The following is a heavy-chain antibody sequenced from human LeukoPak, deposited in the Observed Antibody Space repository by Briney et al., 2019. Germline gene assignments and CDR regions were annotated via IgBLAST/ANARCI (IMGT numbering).Heavy chain of an antibody. D-gene: IGHD2-2*01. J-gene: IGHJ4*02. CDR3: AKDPLGGDCGSTSCYVLRPFDF. CDR2: ISGSGGST. V-gene: IGHV3-23*01. CDR1: GFTFSSYA. Sequence: PGGSLRLSCAASGFTFSSYAMSWVRQAPGKGLEWVSTISGSGGSTYYADSVRGRFTISRDNSKNTLYLQMNSLRAEDTAVYYCAKDPLGGDCGSTSCYVLRPFDFWGQGTLVTVSS.